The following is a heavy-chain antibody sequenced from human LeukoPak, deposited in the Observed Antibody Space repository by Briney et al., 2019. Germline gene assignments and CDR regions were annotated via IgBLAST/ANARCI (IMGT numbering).Heavy chain of an antibody. Sequence: GASVKVSCKASGYTFTGYYMHWVRQAPGQGLEWMGWINPNSGGTNYAQKFQGRVTMTRDTSISTAYMELSRLRSDDTAVYYYARVYYDSKPPMGYFDYWGQGTLVTVSS. V-gene: IGHV1-2*02. D-gene: IGHD3-22*01. J-gene: IGHJ4*02. CDR1: GYTFTGYY. CDR3: ARVYYDSKPPMGYFDY. CDR2: INPNSGGT.